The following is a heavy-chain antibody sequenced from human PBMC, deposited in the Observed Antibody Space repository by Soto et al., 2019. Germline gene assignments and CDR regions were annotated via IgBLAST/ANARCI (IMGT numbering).Heavy chain of an antibody. D-gene: IGHD3-3*01. CDR2: INHSGST. Sequence: SETLSLTCAVYGGSFSGYYWSWIRQPPGKGLEWIGEINHSGSTNYNPSLNSRVTISVDTSKNQFSLKLSSVTAADTAVYYCARVTTIFGVVIIRSLGYYYMDVWGKGTTVTVSS. CDR1: GGSFSGYY. CDR3: ARVTTIFGVVIIRSLGYYYMDV. J-gene: IGHJ6*03. V-gene: IGHV4-34*01.